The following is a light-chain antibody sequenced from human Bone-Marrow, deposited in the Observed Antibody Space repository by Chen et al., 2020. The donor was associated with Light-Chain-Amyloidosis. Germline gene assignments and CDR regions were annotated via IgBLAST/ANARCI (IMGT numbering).Light chain of an antibody. Sequence: QSVLTQPPSVSAAPGQKVTISCSGSRSNIGNNYVSWYQQLPGTAPKLLIYDNNQRPSEIPDRFSGSKCGTAATLGSTGLQTGDEADYYCGTWDSSLSAVVFGGGTKLTVL. CDR2: DNN. J-gene: IGLJ2*01. V-gene: IGLV1-51*01. CDR3: GTWDSSLSAVV. CDR1: RSNIGNNY.